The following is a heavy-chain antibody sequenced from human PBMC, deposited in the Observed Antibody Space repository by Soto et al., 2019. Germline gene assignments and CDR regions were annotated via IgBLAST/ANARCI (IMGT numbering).Heavy chain of an antibody. CDR1: GFSLSTSGVG. D-gene: IGHD3-10*01. CDR3: AHLRGMVLLWFGELFKDNWFDP. J-gene: IGHJ5*02. Sequence: QITLKESGPTLVKPTQTLTLTCTFSGFSLSTSGVGVGWIRQPPGKALEWLALIYWDDDKRYSPSLKSRLTITKDTSKNQVVLTMTNMDPVDTATYYCAHLRGMVLLWFGELFKDNWFDPWGQGTLVTVSS. CDR2: IYWDDDK. V-gene: IGHV2-5*02.